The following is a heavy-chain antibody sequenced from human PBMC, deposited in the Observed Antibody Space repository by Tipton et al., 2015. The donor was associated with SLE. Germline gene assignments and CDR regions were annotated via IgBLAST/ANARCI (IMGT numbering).Heavy chain of an antibody. CDR3: AGRYGDYPFYYYYYMDV. CDR1: GGSFISFY. V-gene: IGHV4-59*01. CDR2: IYYSVST. D-gene: IGHD4-17*01. J-gene: IGHJ6*03. Sequence: TLSLTCAVYGGSFISFYWSWIRQPPGKGLEWIGYIYYSVSTNYNPSLKSRVTISVDTSKNQFSLKLSSVTAADTAVYYCAGRYGDYPFYYYYYMDVWGKGTTVTISS.